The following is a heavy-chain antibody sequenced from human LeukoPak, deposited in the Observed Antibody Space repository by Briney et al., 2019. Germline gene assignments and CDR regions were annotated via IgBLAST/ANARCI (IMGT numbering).Heavy chain of an antibody. CDR2: INTNTGNP. Sequence: ASVKVSCKASGYTFTSYAMNWVRQAPGQGLEWMGWINTNTGNPTYAQGFTGRFVFPLDTTVSTAYLQISSLKAEDTAVYYCARAYGIGSSWKTYYFDYWGQGTLVTVSS. D-gene: IGHD6-13*01. V-gene: IGHV7-4-1*02. J-gene: IGHJ4*02. CDR1: GYTFTSYA. CDR3: ARAYGIGSSWKTYYFDY.